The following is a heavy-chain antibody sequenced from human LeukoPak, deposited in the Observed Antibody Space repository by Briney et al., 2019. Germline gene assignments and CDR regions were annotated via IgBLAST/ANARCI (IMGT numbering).Heavy chain of an antibody. V-gene: IGHV3-30*18. D-gene: IGHD3-9*01. CDR2: ISYDGSNK. CDR1: GFTLSSYG. Sequence: GGSLRLSGAAPGFTLSSYGMHWVRQAPGKGLEWVAVISYDGSNKYYADSVKGRFTISRDNSKNTLYLQMNSLRAEDTAVYCCAKDHIEAGIRYFDWLLYEPDDYWGQGTLVTVSS. CDR3: AKDHIEAGIRYFDWLLYEPDDY. J-gene: IGHJ4*02.